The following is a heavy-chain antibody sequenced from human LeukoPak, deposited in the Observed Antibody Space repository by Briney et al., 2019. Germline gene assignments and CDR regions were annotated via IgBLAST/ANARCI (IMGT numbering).Heavy chain of an antibody. D-gene: IGHD2-2*01. V-gene: IGHV4-39*01. Sequence: SETLSLTCTVSGGSISSGTYYWGWIRQPPGKGLEWIGSIYYSGSTYYNPSLKSRVTISVDTSKNQFSLKLSSVTAADTAVYYCARLRIIVVVPPARLDYFDYWGQGALVTVSS. CDR1: GGSISSGTYY. CDR2: IYYSGST. CDR3: ARLRIIVVVPPARLDYFDY. J-gene: IGHJ4*02.